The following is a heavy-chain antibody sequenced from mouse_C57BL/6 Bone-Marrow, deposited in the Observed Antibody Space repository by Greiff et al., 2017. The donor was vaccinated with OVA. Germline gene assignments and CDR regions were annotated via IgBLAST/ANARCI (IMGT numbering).Heavy chain of an antibody. CDR2: IDPSDSYT. CDR1: GYTFTSYW. Sequence: QVQLQQPGAELVKPGASEKLSCKASGYTFTSYWMQWVKQRPGQGLEWIGEIDPSDSYTNYNQKFKGKATLTVDTSSSTAYMQLSSLTSEDSAVYYCARLNDYDGGPYWYFDVWGTGTTVTVSS. CDR3: ARLNDYDGGPYWYFDV. V-gene: IGHV1-50*01. D-gene: IGHD2-4*01. J-gene: IGHJ1*03.